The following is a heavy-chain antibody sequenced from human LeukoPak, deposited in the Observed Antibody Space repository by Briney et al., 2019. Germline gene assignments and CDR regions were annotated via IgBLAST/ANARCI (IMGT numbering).Heavy chain of an antibody. CDR3: ARDRRGSSGWYRYWYFDL. V-gene: IGHV4-4*07. CDR1: GGSISSYY. D-gene: IGHD6-19*01. J-gene: IGHJ2*01. CDR2: IYTSGST. Sequence: PSETLSLTCTVSGGSISSYYWCWLRQPARKGLEWVGRIYTSGSTNYNPSLKSRVTMSVDTSKNQFSLKLSSVTAADTAVYYCARDRRGSSGWYRYWYFDLWGRGTLVTVSS.